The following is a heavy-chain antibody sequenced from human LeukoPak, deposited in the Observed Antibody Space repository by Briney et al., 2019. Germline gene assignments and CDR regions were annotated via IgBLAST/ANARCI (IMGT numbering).Heavy chain of an antibody. CDR2: INPNSGAT. D-gene: IGHD3-22*01. Sequence: ASVKVSCKASGYSFSGYYIHWVRQAPGQGLEWMGWINPNSGATNYAQKFQGTVTMTRDTPTSTAYMELSRLRSDDTAVYYCARDQNYFDTTAYYGMDCWGQGTLVTVSS. V-gene: IGHV1-2*02. CDR1: GYSFSGYY. CDR3: ARDQNYFDTTAYYGMDC. J-gene: IGHJ4*02.